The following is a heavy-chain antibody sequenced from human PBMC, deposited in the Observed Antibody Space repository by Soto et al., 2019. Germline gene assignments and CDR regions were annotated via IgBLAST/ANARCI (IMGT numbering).Heavy chain of an antibody. J-gene: IGHJ3*02. D-gene: IGHD3-10*01. CDR1: GFTFSSYW. V-gene: IGHV3-74*01. Sequence: EVQLVESGGGLVQPGGSLRRSCAASGFTFSSYWMHWVRQAPGKGLVWVSRINSDGSRTNYADSVKGRFTISRDNAKHPLYRQMNSLRAEETAVYYCARGVRGEYGLDIWGHVTMVTVSS. CDR3: ARGVRGEYGLDI. CDR2: INSDGSRT.